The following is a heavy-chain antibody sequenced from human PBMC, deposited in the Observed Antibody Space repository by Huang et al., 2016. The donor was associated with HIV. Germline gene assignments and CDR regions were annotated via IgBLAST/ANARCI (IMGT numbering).Heavy chain of an antibody. D-gene: IGHD3-10*01. CDR3: ARLPGSITMIRGVITDPY. J-gene: IGHJ4*02. V-gene: IGHV4-39*02. CDR1: GGSIRSDNYY. Sequence: QLQLQESGPGLVKPSETLSLTCTVSGGSIRSDNYYWGWIRQPPGKGLEWIGSMDYSGSTYYNPSLKRRVTITVDTSKNHFSLRMRSVTAADTAVYYCARLPGSITMIRGVITDPYWGQGTLVTVSS. CDR2: MDYSGST.